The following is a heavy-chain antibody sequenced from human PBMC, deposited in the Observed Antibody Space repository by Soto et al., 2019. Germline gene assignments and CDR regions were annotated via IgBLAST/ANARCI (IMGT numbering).Heavy chain of an antibody. D-gene: IGHD3-10*01. CDR3: ASPGGVLWCGELDY. V-gene: IGHV4-39*01. CDR2: IYYSGST. J-gene: IGHJ4*02. Sequence: QLQLQESGPGLVKPSETLSLTCTVSGGSISSSSYYWGWIRQPPGKGLEWIGSIYYSGSTYYNPSLKSRVTNAVDTAKNPCPLKLSSVTAADTAVCYCASPGGVLWCGELDYWGPGTLGTVSS. CDR1: GGSISSSSYY.